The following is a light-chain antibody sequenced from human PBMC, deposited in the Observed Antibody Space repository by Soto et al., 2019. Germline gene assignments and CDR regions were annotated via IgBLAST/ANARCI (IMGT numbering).Light chain of an antibody. CDR3: QQRNSWPLT. J-gene: IGKJ4*01. Sequence: EIVLTQSPATLSLSPGEGATLSCRASQSVTSSLAWYQQKPGQAPSLLIYDSFNRAPGVPARFSGSGSGTDFSLTISSLEPEDFAIYYCQQRNSWPLTFGGGTKVEIK. CDR1: QSVTSS. V-gene: IGKV3-11*01. CDR2: DSF.